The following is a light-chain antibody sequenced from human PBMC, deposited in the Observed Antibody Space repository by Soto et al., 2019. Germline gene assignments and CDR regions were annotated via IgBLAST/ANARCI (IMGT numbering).Light chain of an antibody. J-gene: IGKJ3*01. CDR3: QQYDDWPFT. CDR1: QSINDN. Sequence: EILMTQSPATLSVSPGERATLSCRASQSINDNLAWFQQKPGQAPRLLVYGAATGAAGVPATFSGSGSGTEFTLTISSLQSEDFAVYFCQQYDDWPFTFGPGTKVDIK. CDR2: GAA. V-gene: IGKV3-15*01.